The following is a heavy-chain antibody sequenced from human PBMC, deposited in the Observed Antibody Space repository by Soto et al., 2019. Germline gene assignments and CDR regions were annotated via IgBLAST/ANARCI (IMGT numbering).Heavy chain of an antibody. V-gene: IGHV3-30-3*01. CDR3: ARDLLGSSEPYDGRDV. J-gene: IGHJ6*02. Sequence: QVQLVESGGGVVQPGRSLRLSCAASGFTFSTYAMHWVRQAPGKGLEWVAVISFDGSKKYYVDSVKGRFTISRDNSTTTRDLQMSSLRGEDTAIYYCARDLLGSSEPYDGRDVWGQGTTVTVS. CDR2: ISFDGSKK. CDR1: GFTFSTYA. D-gene: IGHD6-6*01.